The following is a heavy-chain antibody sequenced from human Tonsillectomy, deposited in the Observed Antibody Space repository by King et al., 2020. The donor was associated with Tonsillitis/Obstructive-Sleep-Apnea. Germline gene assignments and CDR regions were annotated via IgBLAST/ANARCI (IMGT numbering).Heavy chain of an antibody. CDR3: ARGGYSNWFDP. D-gene: IGHD5-18*01. J-gene: IGHJ5*02. V-gene: IGHV4-34*01. CDR1: GGSVSGYY. Sequence: VQLQQWGAGLLKPSETLSLTCAVYGGSVSGYYWSWIRQPPGKGLEWIGEINHSGSTNYNPSLKIRVTISVDTSKNQFSLKLSSVTAADTGVYYCARGGYSNWFDPWGQGTLVTVSS. CDR2: INHSGST.